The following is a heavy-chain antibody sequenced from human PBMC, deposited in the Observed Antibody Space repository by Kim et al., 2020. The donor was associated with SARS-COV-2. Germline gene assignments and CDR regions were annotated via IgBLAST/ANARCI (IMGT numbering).Heavy chain of an antibody. J-gene: IGHJ6*02. D-gene: IGHD2-21*02. CDR3: ARGVTEGMDV. CDR1: GYTFTNYD. V-gene: IGHV1-8*01. CDR2: LSPNGGIT. Sequence: ASVKVSCEASGYTFTNYDINWVRQATGQGLEWMGWLSPNGGITSYAQKFQGRVTMTRDTSISTVYMELSSLRFEDTAVYYCARGVTEGMDVWGQGTTVTV.